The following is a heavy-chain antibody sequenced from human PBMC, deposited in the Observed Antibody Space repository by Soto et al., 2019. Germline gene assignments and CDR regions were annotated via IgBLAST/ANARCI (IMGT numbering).Heavy chain of an antibody. D-gene: IGHD7-27*01. CDR2: IRRRRGVV. Sequence: EVQLVESGGGLVQPGGSLRLSCATSVCILSGCTMNWVRRAPGKWLEWVSDIRRRRGVVDYADFVKGRFTVYRDNARNSLYLQMNSLRAEDTAVYSCARDLSWRSNWYYSMDVRGKGTTVTVS. CDR3: ARDLSWRSNWYYSMDV. J-gene: IGHJ6*03. V-gene: IGHV3-48*01. CDR1: VCILSGCT.